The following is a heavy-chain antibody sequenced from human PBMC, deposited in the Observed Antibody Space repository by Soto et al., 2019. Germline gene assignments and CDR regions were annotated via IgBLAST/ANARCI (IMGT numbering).Heavy chain of an antibody. Sequence: SSETLSLTCAVYGGSFSGYYWSWIRQPPGKGLEWIGEINHSGSTNYNPSLKSRVTISVDTSKNQFSLKLSSVTAADTAVYYCARFPSDYWGPGTLVTVPS. V-gene: IGHV4-34*01. CDR3: ARFPSDY. CDR1: GGSFSGYY. CDR2: INHSGST. J-gene: IGHJ4*02.